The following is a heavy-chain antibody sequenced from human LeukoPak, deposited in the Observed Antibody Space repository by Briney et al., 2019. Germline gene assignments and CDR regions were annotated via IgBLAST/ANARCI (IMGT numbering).Heavy chain of an antibody. CDR2: IYHSGST. J-gene: IGHJ4*02. D-gene: IGHD5-18*01. Sequence: SETLSLTCTVSGGSISSYYWSWIRQPPGKGLEWIGYIYHSGSTHYNPSLKSRVTISVDRSKNQFSLKLSSVTAADTAVYYCARDRGGYTYSHDYWGQGTLVTVSS. CDR3: ARDRGGYTYSHDY. V-gene: IGHV4-59*12. CDR1: GGSISSYY.